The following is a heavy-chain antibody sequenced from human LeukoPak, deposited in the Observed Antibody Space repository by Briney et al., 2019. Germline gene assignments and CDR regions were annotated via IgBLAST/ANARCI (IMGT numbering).Heavy chain of an antibody. Sequence: PGGSLRLSCAASGFTFSSYGMHWVRQAPGKGLDWVAYIRYDGSKTHYADSVKGRFTISRDNSKNTLYLQMNSLRPEDMAVYCCANAGEQTPQPEDWYFDLWGRGTLVTVS. D-gene: IGHD6-13*01. V-gene: IGHV3-30*02. CDR3: ANAGEQTPQPEDWYFDL. CDR2: IRYDGSKT. J-gene: IGHJ2*01. CDR1: GFTFSSYG.